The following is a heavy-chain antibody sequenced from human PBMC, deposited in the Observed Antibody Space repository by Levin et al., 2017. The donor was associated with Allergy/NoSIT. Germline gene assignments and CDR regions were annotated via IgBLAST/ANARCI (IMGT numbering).Heavy chain of an antibody. D-gene: IGHD5-18*01. CDR1: GYTFTGYY. CDR3: ATKRGYSYGLAW. J-gene: IGHJ4*02. V-gene: IGHV1-2*02. Sequence: VASVKVSCKASGYTFTGYYMHWVRQAPGQGLEWMGWINPNSGGTNYAQKFQGRVTMTRDTSISTAYMELSRLRSDDTAVYYCATKRGYSYGLAWWGQGTLVTVSS. CDR2: INPNSGGT.